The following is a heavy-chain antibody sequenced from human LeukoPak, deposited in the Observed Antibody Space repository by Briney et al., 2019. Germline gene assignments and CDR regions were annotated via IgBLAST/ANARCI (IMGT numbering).Heavy chain of an antibody. Sequence: ASVKVSCKASGYTFTSYFMHWVRQPPGQGLEWMGIINPSGGSTSYAQKFQGRVTMTRDTSTSMVYMELTSLRSEDTAVYYCARDPEGSGCYFDYWGQGTLVSVSS. CDR2: INPSGGST. V-gene: IGHV1-46*01. D-gene: IGHD6-19*01. J-gene: IGHJ4*02. CDR3: ARDPEGSGCYFDY. CDR1: GYTFTSYF.